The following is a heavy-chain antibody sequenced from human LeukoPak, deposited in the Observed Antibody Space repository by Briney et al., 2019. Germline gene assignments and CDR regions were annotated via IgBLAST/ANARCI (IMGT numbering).Heavy chain of an antibody. J-gene: IGHJ6*02. V-gene: IGHV4-30-2*01. CDR3: ARGPAVTTKLNYYYYGMDV. CDR2: IYHSGST. Sequence: PSETLSLTFAVSGGSISRGGYSWSWIRQPPGKGLEWIGYIYHSGSTYYNPSLKSRVTISVDRSKNQFSLKLSSVTAADTAVYYCARGPAVTTKLNYYYYGMDVWGQGTTVTVSS. D-gene: IGHD4-17*01. CDR1: GGSISRGGYS.